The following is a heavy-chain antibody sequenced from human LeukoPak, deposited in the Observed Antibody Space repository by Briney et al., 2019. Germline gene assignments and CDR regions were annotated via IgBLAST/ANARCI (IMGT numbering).Heavy chain of an antibody. CDR2: IYTSGST. CDR1: GGSISSGSYY. V-gene: IGHV4-61*02. J-gene: IGHJ4*02. D-gene: IGHD5-24*01. Sequence: SQTLSLTCTVSGGSISSGSYYCSWIRQPAGRGLKWIGRIYTSGSTNYNPSLKSRVTISVDTSKNQFSLKLSSVTAAATAVYYCARGGGWLHPPYFDYWGQGTLVTVSS. CDR3: ARGGGWLHPPYFDY.